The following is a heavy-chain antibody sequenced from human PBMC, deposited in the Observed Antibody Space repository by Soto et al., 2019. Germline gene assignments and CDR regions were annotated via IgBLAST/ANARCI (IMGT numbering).Heavy chain of an antibody. Sequence: SVKVSCKASGYTFTSYAMHWVRQAPGQRLEWMGWINAGNGNTKYSQKFQGRVTITRDTSASTAYMELSSLRSEDTAVYYCARGPYCSSTSCYYYGMDVWGQGTTVTVSS. J-gene: IGHJ6*02. CDR3: ARGPYCSSTSCYYYGMDV. V-gene: IGHV1-3*01. CDR2: INAGNGNT. D-gene: IGHD2-2*01. CDR1: GYTFTSYA.